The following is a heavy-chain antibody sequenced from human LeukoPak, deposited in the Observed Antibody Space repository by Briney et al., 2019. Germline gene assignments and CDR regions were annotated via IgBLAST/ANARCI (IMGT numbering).Heavy chain of an antibody. CDR2: IGSKTNNYAT. J-gene: IGHJ6*02. CDR1: GFTFSSYA. D-gene: IGHD4-17*01. V-gene: IGHV3-73*01. Sequence: GRSLRLSCAASGFTFSSYAMPWVRQASGKGLEWVGRIGSKTNNYATAYAESMRGRFTMSRDDSKNTAYLQMNSLKTEDTAVYYCTRQSAGDYDQYYYGMDVWGQGTTVTVSS. CDR3: TRQSAGDYDQYYYGMDV.